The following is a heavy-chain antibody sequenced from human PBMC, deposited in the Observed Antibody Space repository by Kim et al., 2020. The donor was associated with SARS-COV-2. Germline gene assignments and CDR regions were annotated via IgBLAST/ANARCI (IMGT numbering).Heavy chain of an antibody. Sequence: GGSLRLSCAASGFTFSSYSMSWVRQAPGKWLEWVSFIYSCGSTTYYADSVKGPFTLSRDHSKNTLFLQINSLRADSPAFYFCAYEGILCLYYFFYW. CDR2: IYSCGSTT. J-gene: IGHJ4*01. V-gene: IGHV3-23*03. D-gene: IGHD3-3*01. CDR1: GFTFSSYS. CDR3: AYEGILCLYYFFY.